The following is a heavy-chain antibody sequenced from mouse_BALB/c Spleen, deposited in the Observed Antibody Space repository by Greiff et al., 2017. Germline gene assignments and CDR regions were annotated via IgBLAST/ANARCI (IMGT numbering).Heavy chain of an antibody. CDR3: ARSGYYEGAMDY. V-gene: IGHV1-7*01. J-gene: IGHJ4*01. D-gene: IGHD2-4*01. CDR1: GYTFTSYW. CDR2: INPSTGYT. Sequence: QVQLQQSGAELAKPGASVKMSCKASGYTFTSYWMHWVKQRPGQGLEWIGYINPSTGYTEYNQKFKDKATLTADKSSSTAYMQLSSLTSEDSAVYYCARSGYYEGAMDYWGQGTSVTVSS.